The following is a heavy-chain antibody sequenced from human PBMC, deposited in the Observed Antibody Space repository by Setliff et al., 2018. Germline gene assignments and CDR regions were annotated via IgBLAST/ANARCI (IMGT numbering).Heavy chain of an antibody. CDR3: ARSPPYYDILTGFDYCYYGMDV. CDR1: GGSISSYY. D-gene: IGHD3-9*01. Sequence: SETLSLTCTVSGGSISSYYWSWIRQPPGKGLEWIGYIYYSGSTNYNPSLKSRVTISVDTSKNQFSLKLSSVTAADTAVYYFARSPPYYDILTGFDYCYYGMDVWGQGTTVTVSS. V-gene: IGHV4-59*01. J-gene: IGHJ6*02. CDR2: IYYSGST.